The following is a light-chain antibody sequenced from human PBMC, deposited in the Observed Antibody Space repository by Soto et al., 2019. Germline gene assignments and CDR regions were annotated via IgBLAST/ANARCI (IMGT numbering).Light chain of an antibody. V-gene: IGKV1-33*01. CDR1: QTINSW. CDR2: DAS. Sequence: DIQRTQSPSTLSASVGDRVTITCRASQTINSWLAWYQQKPGKAPKLLIYDASNLETGVPSRFSGSGSGTDFTFSISSLQPEDIATYYCQQYDNLPLTFGGGTKVDIK. CDR3: QQYDNLPLT. J-gene: IGKJ4*01.